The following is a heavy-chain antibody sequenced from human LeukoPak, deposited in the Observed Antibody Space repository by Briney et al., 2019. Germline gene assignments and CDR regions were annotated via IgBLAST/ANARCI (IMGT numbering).Heavy chain of an antibody. D-gene: IGHD3-22*01. CDR1: GYSISSGYY. J-gene: IGHJ4*02. CDR2: IYHSGTT. Sequence: SETLSLTCAVSGYSISSGYYWVWFRQPPGKGLEWLGTIYHSGTTYYNPSLKGRVTSSVDLSKNQFSLRLSSVTAADTAVYYCARDRNGGWYYYDSSGYYSDYWGQGTLVTVSS. V-gene: IGHV4-38-2*02. CDR3: ARDRNGGWYYYDSSGYYSDY.